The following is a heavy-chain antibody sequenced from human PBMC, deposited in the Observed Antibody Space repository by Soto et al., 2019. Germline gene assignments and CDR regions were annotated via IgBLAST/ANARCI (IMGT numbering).Heavy chain of an antibody. Sequence: AASVKVSCKASGYTFIDYYMHWLRQAPGQGFEWMGRISPRSGGTNYAQKFQGRVTMTWDTSLNTAYMELSSLISEDTAVYYCARPPGYISDWYYFDLWGQGTLVTVSS. CDR2: ISPRSGGT. D-gene: IGHD3-9*01. V-gene: IGHV1-2*02. J-gene: IGHJ4*02. CDR3: ARPPGYISDWYYFDL. CDR1: GYTFIDYY.